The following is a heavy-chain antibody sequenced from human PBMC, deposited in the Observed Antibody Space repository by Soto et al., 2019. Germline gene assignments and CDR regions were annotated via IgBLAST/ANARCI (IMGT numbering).Heavy chain of an antibody. V-gene: IGHV4-31*03. CDR1: GGSISSGCYY. J-gene: IGHJ4*02. D-gene: IGHD3-16*02. CDR2: IYYSGST. CDR3: ARDRNMITFGGVIAPTGFDY. Sequence: SETLSLTCTVSGGSISSGCYYWSWIRQHPGKGMEWIGYIYYSGSTYYNPSLKSRVTISVDTSKNQFSLKLSSVTAADSAVYYCARDRNMITFGGVIAPTGFDYWGQGTLVTVSS.